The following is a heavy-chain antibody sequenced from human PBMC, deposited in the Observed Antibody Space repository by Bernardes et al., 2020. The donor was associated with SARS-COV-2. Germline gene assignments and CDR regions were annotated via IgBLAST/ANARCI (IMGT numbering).Heavy chain of an antibody. Sequence: GGSLRLSCEGSGFIFSSYWMIWVRQAPGKGLEWVANIEPSGGEKNYVDSVKGRFTISRDNAQNSLFLQMNSLRVEDTALYYCARGLLVGRGIEGYWGQGTPVTVSS. J-gene: IGHJ4*02. D-gene: IGHD2-21*02. CDR1: GFIFSSYW. CDR3: ARGLLVGRGIEGY. CDR2: IEPSGGEK. V-gene: IGHV3-7*03.